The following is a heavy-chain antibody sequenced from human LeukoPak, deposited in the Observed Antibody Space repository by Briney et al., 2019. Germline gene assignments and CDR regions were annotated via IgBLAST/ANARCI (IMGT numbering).Heavy chain of an antibody. CDR1: GYSFTSYW. CDR3: ARPLEMATMTDAFDI. Sequence: GESLKISCKGSGYSFTSYWIGWVRQMPGKGLEWMGIIYPGDSDTRYSPSFQGQVTISADKSISTAYLQWSSLKASDTAMYYCARPLEMATMTDAFDIWGQGTMVTVSS. CDR2: IYPGDSDT. D-gene: IGHD5-24*01. V-gene: IGHV5-51*01. J-gene: IGHJ3*02.